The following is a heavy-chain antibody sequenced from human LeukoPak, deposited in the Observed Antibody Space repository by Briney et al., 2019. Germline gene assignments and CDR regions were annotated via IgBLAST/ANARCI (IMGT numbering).Heavy chain of an antibody. CDR3: ARDYGSGDYYFAY. CDR2: IYYSGST. CDR1: GGSISSSSYY. D-gene: IGHD3-10*01. J-gene: IGHJ4*02. Sequence: ASETLSLTCTVSGGSISSSSYYWSWIRQPPGKGLEWIGYIYYSGSTNYNPSLKSRVTISVDTSKNQFSLKLSSVTAADTAVYYCARDYGSGDYYFAYWGQGALVTVSP. V-gene: IGHV4-61*01.